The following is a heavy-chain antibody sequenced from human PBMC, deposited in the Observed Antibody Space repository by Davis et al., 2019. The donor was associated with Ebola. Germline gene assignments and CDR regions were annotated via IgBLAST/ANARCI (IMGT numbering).Heavy chain of an antibody. CDR1: GYTFIDYY. J-gene: IGHJ6*02. CDR2: INPKSGVT. CDR3: ARERGIVQTCGMDV. D-gene: IGHD2-8*01. Sequence: ASVPVSCMASGYTFIDYYIHWVRQAPGQVLEWMGWINPKSGVTKYPQKFQGRVTMTRDTSISTAYMELSRLRSDDTAVYYCARERGIVQTCGMDVWGQGTTVTVSS. V-gene: IGHV1-2*02.